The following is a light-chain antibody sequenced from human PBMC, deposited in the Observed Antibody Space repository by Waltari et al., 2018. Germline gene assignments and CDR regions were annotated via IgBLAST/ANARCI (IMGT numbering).Light chain of an antibody. Sequence: QPVLPQPPSASGAPAQRVTISCTGSGSNHRAGYDPHWYQQHPGQAPRLLIYGVNTRPLGVPDRFFGSQSGTSASLAIIGLQAEDEGDYYCQSYDTSLSVVFGGGTKLTVL. CDR1: GSNHRAGYD. J-gene: IGLJ2*01. V-gene: IGLV1-40*01. CDR3: QSYDTSLSVV. CDR2: GVN.